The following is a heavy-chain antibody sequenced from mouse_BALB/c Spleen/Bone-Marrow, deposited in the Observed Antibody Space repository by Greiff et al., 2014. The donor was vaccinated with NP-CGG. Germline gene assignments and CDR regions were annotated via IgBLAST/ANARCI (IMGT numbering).Heavy chain of an antibody. Sequence: VQLQQSGPELVKPGASVKMSCKASGYTFTSYVIHWGKQKPGQGLEWIGYIYPYNDGTKYNEKFKGKATLTSDKSSSTAYMELSSLTSEDSAVYYCARGGYYGTSLYWYFDVWGAGTTVTVSS. CDR3: ARGGYYGTSLYWYFDV. CDR1: GYTFTSYV. V-gene: IGHV1-14*01. D-gene: IGHD1-1*01. CDR2: IYPYNDGT. J-gene: IGHJ1*01.